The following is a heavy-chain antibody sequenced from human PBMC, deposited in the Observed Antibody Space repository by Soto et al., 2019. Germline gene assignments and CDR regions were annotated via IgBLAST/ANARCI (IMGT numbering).Heavy chain of an antibody. CDR3: ARYKLLYDGMDV. CDR1: GFTFSSYG. CDR2: IWYDGSNK. Sequence: QVQLVESGGGVVQPGRSLRLSCAASGFTFSSYGMHWVRQAPGKGLEWVAVIWYDGSNKYYADSVKGRFTISRDNSKNTLYLQMNSLRAEDTAVYYCARYKLLYDGMDVWGQGTTVTVSS. V-gene: IGHV3-33*01. J-gene: IGHJ6*02. D-gene: IGHD1-7*01.